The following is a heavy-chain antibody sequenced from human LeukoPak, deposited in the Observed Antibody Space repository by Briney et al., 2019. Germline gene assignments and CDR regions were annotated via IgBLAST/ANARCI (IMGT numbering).Heavy chain of an antibody. J-gene: IGHJ4*02. CDR2: TSWNSGSI. D-gene: IGHD6-25*01. Sequence: PGGSLRLSCAASGFTFDDYAMHWVRQAPGKGLEWVSGTSWNSGSIGYADSVKGRFTISRDNAKNSLYLQMNSLKTEDTAVYHCTRYSSSGLDYWGQGTLVTVSS. V-gene: IGHV3-9*01. CDR3: TRYSSSGLDY. CDR1: GFTFDDYA.